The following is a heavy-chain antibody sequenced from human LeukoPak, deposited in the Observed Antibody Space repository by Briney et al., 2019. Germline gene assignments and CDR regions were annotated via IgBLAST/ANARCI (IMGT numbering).Heavy chain of an antibody. CDR1: GGSFSGYY. V-gene: IGHV4-34*01. D-gene: IGHD3-10*01. CDR3: ARGVRGVYYYYYMDV. J-gene: IGHJ6*03. Sequence: SETLSLTCAVYGGSFSGYYWSWIRQPPGKGLEWSGEINHSGSTNYNPSLKSRVTISVDTSKNQFSLKLSSVTAADTAVYYCARGVRGVYYYYYMDVWGKGTTVTVSS. CDR2: INHSGST.